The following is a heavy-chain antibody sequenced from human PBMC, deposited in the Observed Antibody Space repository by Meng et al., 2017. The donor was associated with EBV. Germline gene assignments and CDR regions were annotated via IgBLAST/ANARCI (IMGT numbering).Heavy chain of an antibody. D-gene: IGHD3-10*01. Sequence: QGQLQQFGAEVKKPGSSVKVSCRTSGGTFRSDAVSWVRQAPGQGLEWMGGLIPMSGAPHYAQKFQDRVTIIADESTSTHSMELNNLRFEDTAMYYCASESGRGFTPDYWGQGTLVTVSS. CDR1: GGTFRSDA. V-gene: IGHV1-69*01. J-gene: IGHJ4*02. CDR3: ASESGRGFTPDY. CDR2: LIPMSGAP.